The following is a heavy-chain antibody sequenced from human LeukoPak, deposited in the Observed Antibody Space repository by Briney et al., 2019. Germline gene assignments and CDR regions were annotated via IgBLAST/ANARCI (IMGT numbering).Heavy chain of an antibody. D-gene: IGHD5-18*01. CDR2: ISGSGGST. CDR1: GFTFSSYA. CDR3: ANTIQLWSPSDY. V-gene: IGHV3-23*01. Sequence: GGSLRLSCAASGFTFSSYAMSWVRQAPGKGLEWVSAISGSGGSTDYADSVKGRFTISRDNSKNTLYLQMNSLRAEDTAVYYCANTIQLWSPSDYWGQGTLVTVSS. J-gene: IGHJ4*02.